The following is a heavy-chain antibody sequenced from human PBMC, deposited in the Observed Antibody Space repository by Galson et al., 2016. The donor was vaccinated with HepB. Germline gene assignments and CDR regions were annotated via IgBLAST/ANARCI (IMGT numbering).Heavy chain of an antibody. CDR1: GFIFTTYA. J-gene: IGHJ6*02. CDR2: IDNSGGAI. V-gene: IGHV3-48*01. D-gene: IGHD2-2*01. Sequence: SLRLSCAPSGFIFTTYAMNWVRQAPGRGLEWISYIDNSGGAIYYTDSVRGRFTISRDNSKNTLYLQMNSLRAEDTAVYYCAKGGVPAVYYYYYGMDVWGQGTTVTVSS. CDR3: AKGGVPAVYYYYYGMDV.